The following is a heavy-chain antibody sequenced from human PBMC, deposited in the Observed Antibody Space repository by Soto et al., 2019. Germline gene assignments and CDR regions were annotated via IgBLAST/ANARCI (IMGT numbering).Heavy chain of an antibody. D-gene: IGHD6-13*01. J-gene: IGHJ4*02. V-gene: IGHV3-11*01. CDR1: GFTFSDYY. Sequence: RLSCAASGFTFSDYYMSWIRQAPGKGLEWVSYISSSGSTIYYADSVKGRFTISRDNAKNSLYLQMNSLRAEDTAVYYCARQRSRQPPSFDYWGQGTLVTVS. CDR3: ARQRSRQPPSFDY. CDR2: ISSSGSTI.